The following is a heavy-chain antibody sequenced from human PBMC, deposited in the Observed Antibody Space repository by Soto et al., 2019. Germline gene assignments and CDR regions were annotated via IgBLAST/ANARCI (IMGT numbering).Heavy chain of an antibody. V-gene: IGHV4-31*03. J-gene: IGHJ5*02. Sequence: SETLSLTCTVSGGSVSSGDNYWSWLRQRPTKGLEWIGYISYSGNTYYNPSLKSRVTMSLDTSNNQFSLKLASMTTADTAVYYCAREYCGGDCFYRNWFDPWGQGTLVTVSS. CDR1: GGSVSSGDNY. CDR3: AREYCGGDCFYRNWFDP. D-gene: IGHD2-21*02. CDR2: ISYSGNT.